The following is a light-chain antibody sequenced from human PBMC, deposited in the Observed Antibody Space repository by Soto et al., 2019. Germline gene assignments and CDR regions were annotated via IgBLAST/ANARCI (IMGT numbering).Light chain of an antibody. V-gene: IGLV2-14*01. J-gene: IGLJ1*01. Sequence: QSALTQPASASGSPGQSITVSCTGASSDVGGYNYVSWYQQHPGKAPKLMIYDVSNRPSGVSNRFSGSKSGNTASLTISGLQAEDEADYYCTSYASSSTDVFGTGNKVTVL. CDR2: DVS. CDR1: SSDVGGYNY. CDR3: TSYASSSTDV.